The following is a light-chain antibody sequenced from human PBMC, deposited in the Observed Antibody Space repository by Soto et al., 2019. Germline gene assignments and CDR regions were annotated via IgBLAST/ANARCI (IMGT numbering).Light chain of an antibody. Sequence: SYELTQPPSVSVAPGQTARITCGGNNIGSKSVHWYQQKPGQAPVLVVYDDDDRPSGIPERLSGSNSGNTATLTISRVEAGDEADYYCQVWDSSSDPNWVFGGGTKLTVL. CDR1: NIGSKS. CDR2: DDD. CDR3: QVWDSSSDPNWV. J-gene: IGLJ3*02. V-gene: IGLV3-21*02.